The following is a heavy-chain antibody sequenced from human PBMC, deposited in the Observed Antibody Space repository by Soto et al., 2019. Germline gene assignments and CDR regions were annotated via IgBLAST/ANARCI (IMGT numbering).Heavy chain of an antibody. CDR1: GYTFTGYY. CDR2: INPNSGGT. V-gene: IGHV1-2*02. J-gene: IGHJ6*02. CDR3: AREERGYSYGFYYYYGMDV. D-gene: IGHD5-18*01. Sequence: ASVKGSCKASGYTFTGYYMHWVRQAPGQGLEWMGWINPNSGGTNYAQKFQGRVTMTRDTSISTAYMELSRLRSDDTAVYYCAREERGYSYGFYYYYGMDVWGQGTTVTVSS.